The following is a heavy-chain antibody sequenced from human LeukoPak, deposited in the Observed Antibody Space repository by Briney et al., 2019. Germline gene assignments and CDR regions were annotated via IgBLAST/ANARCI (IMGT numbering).Heavy chain of an antibody. CDR2: VSGSGGST. V-gene: IGHV3-23*01. Sequence: QSGGSLRLSCAASGFTFSIYAMSWVRQAPGKGLEWVSGVSGSGGSTYYADSVKGRFTISRDNSKNTLYLQMNSLRAEDTAVYYCAKDLDIVATITGNWGQGTLVTVSS. J-gene: IGHJ4*02. D-gene: IGHD5-12*01. CDR3: AKDLDIVATITGN. CDR1: GFTFSIYA.